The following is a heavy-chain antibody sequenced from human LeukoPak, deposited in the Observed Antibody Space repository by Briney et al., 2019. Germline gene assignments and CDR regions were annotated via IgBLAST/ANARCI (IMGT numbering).Heavy chain of an antibody. J-gene: IGHJ6*03. CDR2: IYYSGST. CDR3: ARATYSSSPYMDV. V-gene: IGHV4-39*07. CDR1: GGSISSYY. D-gene: IGHD6-6*01. Sequence: SETLSLTCTVSGGSISSYYWGWIRQPPGKGLEWIGSIYYSGSTYYNPSLKSRVTISVDTSKNQFSLKLSSVTAADTAVYYCARATYSSSPYMDVWGKGTTVTVSS.